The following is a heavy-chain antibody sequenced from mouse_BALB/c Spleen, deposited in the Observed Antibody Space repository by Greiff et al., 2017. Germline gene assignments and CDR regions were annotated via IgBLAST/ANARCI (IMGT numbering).Heavy chain of an antibody. V-gene: IGHV5-17*02. D-gene: IGHD1-1*02. CDR3: ARLGGSRAMDY. CDR2: ISSGSSTI. Sequence: EVKLVESGGGLVQPGGSRKLSCAASGFTFSSFGMHWVRQAPEKGLEWVAYISSGSSTIYYADTVKGRFTISRDNPKNTLFLQMTSLRSEDTAMYYCARLGGSRAMDYWGQGTSVTVSS. CDR1: GFTFSSFG. J-gene: IGHJ4*01.